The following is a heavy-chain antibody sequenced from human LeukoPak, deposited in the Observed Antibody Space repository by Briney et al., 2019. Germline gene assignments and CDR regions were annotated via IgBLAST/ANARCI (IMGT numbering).Heavy chain of an antibody. D-gene: IGHD6-19*01. CDR3: ARVVDSSGWYPNAYFDY. V-gene: IGHV4-59*08. CDR1: GGSISSYY. CDR2: IYYSGST. J-gene: IGHJ4*02. Sequence: SETLSLTCTVSGGSISSYYWSWIRQPPGKGLEWIGYIYYSGSTNYNPSLKSRVTISVDTSKNQFSLKLSSVTAADTAVYYCARVVDSSGWYPNAYFDYWGQGTLVTVSS.